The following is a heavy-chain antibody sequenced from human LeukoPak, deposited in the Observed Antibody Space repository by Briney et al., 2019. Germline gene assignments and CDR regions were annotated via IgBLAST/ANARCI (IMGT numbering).Heavy chain of an antibody. Sequence: SETLSLTCTVSGGPISSYYWSWIRQPPGKGLEWIGYIYYSGSTNYNPSLKSRVTISVDTSKSQFSLKLNSVTAADTAVYYCARGSRSSGYFEAFDIWGQGTMVTVSS. J-gene: IGHJ3*02. CDR1: GGPISSYY. V-gene: IGHV4-59*01. CDR2: IYYSGST. CDR3: ARGSRSSGYFEAFDI. D-gene: IGHD3-22*01.